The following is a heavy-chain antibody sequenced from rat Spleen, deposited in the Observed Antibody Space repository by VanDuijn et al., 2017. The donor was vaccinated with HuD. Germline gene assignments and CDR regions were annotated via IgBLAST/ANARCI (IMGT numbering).Heavy chain of an antibody. V-gene: IGHV5S13*01. CDR2: ISTGGGNT. CDR3: ARSLSYAHFYWYFDF. J-gene: IGHJ1*01. CDR1: GFTFTDCY. D-gene: IGHD1-12*01. Sequence: EVQLVESDGGLVQPGRSLKLSCATSGFTFTDCYMAWVRQAPTKGLEWIASISTGGGNTYYRDSVKGRFTISRDNAKNTQYLQMDSLRSEDTATYYCARSLSYAHFYWYFDFWGPGTMVTVSS.